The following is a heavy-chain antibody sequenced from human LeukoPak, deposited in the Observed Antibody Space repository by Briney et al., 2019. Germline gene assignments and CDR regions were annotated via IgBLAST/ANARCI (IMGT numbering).Heavy chain of an antibody. V-gene: IGHV3-21*01. CDR2: ISSGSSAI. J-gene: IGHJ4*02. CDR1: GFTFTTYS. CDR3: ARDFGSSWYYFDY. Sequence: GGSLRLSCEASGFTFTTYSMTWVRQAPGKGLEWVSIISSGSSAIFSADALKGRFTISRDNAKNSLYLQMNSLRAEDTAVYYCARDFGSSWYYFDYWGQGTLVTVSS. D-gene: IGHD6-13*01.